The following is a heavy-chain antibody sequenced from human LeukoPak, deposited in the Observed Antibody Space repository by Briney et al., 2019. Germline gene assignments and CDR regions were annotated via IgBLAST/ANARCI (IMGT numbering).Heavy chain of an antibody. CDR3: ASRLDCSSTSCYASERAGWFDP. J-gene: IGHJ5*02. CDR1: GGSFSGYY. CDR2: INHSGST. D-gene: IGHD2-2*01. V-gene: IGHV4-34*01. Sequence: PSETLSLTCAVYGGSFSGYYWSWIRQPPGKGLEWIGEINHSGSTNYNPSLKSRVTISVDTSKNQFSLKLSSVTAADTAVYYCASRLDCSSTSCYASERAGWFDPWGQGTLVTVSS.